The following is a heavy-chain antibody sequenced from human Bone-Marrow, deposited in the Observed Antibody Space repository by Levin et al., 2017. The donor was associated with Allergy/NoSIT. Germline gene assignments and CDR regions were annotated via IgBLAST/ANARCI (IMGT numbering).Heavy chain of an antibody. Sequence: GGSLRLSCTGSGFSFSSYSMNWVRQAPGKGLEWVSSITSSSSYTYYADSVKGRFTIYRDDAKNSLYLQMNSLRAEDTAVYYCARDQEPFLEWLPQLGTDYWGQGTLVTVSS. CDR1: GFSFSSYS. CDR3: ARDQEPFLEWLPQLGTDY. J-gene: IGHJ4*02. D-gene: IGHD3-3*02. V-gene: IGHV3-21*01. CDR2: ITSSSSYT.